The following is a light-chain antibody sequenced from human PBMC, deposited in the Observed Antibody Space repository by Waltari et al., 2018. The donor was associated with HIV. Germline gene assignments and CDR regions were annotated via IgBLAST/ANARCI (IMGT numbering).Light chain of an antibody. CDR1: SGNIAGSH. Sequence: NFLLTPLHSVSESPGKTVTISCPRSSGNIAGSHVQWYQQRAGNSPTAVSKENTQSPARFPARCSGAIDSSSNSASLTISGLKTEDQADYYCQSYDNNNVLFGVVTKLTVL. J-gene: IGLJ2*01. CDR2: ENT. V-gene: IGLV6-57*01. CDR3: QSYDNNNVL.